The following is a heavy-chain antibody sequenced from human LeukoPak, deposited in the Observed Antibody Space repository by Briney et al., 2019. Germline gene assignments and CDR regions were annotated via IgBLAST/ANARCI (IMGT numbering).Heavy chain of an antibody. V-gene: IGHV1-18*01. CDR3: ARVSQVSSPFSMDV. Sequence: ASVKVSCKASGYTFTSYGISGVRQAPGQGLEWMGWISAHNGNTNYAQKLQGRVTMTTDTSTSTAYLELRSLRSDDTAVYYCARVSQVSSPFSMDVWGQGTTVTVSS. CDR2: ISAHNGNT. J-gene: IGHJ6*02. D-gene: IGHD6-13*01. CDR1: GYTFTSYG.